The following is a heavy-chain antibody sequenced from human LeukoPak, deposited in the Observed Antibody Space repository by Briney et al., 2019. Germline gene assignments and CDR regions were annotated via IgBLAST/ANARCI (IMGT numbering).Heavy chain of an antibody. Sequence: ASVKVSCKASGYTFDYYIHWVRQAPGPGLEWMGWINPNSGGTKYAQKFQGRVTLTRDTSISTAYMELGSLRSDDTAVYYCARGGHGHNFDYWGQGTLVTVSS. CDR2: INPNSGGT. J-gene: IGHJ4*02. V-gene: IGHV1-2*02. CDR3: ARGGHGHNFDY. D-gene: IGHD3-10*01. CDR1: GYTFDYY.